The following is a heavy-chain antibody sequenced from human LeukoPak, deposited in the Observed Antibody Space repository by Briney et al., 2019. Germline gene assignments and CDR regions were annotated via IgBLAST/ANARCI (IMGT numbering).Heavy chain of an antibody. Sequence: ASVKVSCKASGYTFSNYYMHWVRQAPGQGLEWMGKINPSGGSTSHAQKFQGRVTMTRDTSISTAYMELSRLRSDDTAVYYCARGTRFLEWLPSNYYYYMDVWGKGTTVTVSS. CDR2: INPSGGST. V-gene: IGHV1-46*01. J-gene: IGHJ6*03. D-gene: IGHD3-3*01. CDR3: ARGTRFLEWLPSNYYYYMDV. CDR1: GYTFSNYY.